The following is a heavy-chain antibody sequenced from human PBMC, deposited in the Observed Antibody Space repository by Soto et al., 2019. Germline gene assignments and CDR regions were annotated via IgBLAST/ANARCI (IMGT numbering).Heavy chain of an antibody. V-gene: IGHV4-39*01. J-gene: IGHJ6*02. Sequence: SETLSLTCTVSGGSISSSSYYWGWIRQPPGKGLEWIGSIYYSGSTYYNPSLKSRVTISVDTSKNQFSLKLSSVTAADTAVYYCAGTTVTTYYYYYYGMDVWGQGTTVTVSS. CDR3: AGTTVTTYYYYYYGMDV. D-gene: IGHD4-4*01. CDR1: GGSISSSSYY. CDR2: IYYSGST.